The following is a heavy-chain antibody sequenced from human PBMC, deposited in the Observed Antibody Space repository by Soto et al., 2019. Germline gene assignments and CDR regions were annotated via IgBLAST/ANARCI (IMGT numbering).Heavy chain of an antibody. D-gene: IGHD3-22*01. CDR1: GASITQYY. CDR2: ASSTGST. J-gene: IGHJ5*02. Sequence: SETLSLTCTLSGASITQYYWNWIRQSPGKGLEWIVSASSTGSTVYNPSLTSRVTVSLDTSKNQFSLSLSSVTAADTAVYYCTGAYYDIDGYILDPWGQGTSVTVSS. V-gene: IGHV4-4*08. CDR3: TGAYYDIDGYILDP.